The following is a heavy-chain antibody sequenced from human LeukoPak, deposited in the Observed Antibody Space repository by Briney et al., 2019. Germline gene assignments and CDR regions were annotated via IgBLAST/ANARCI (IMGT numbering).Heavy chain of an antibody. CDR3: ARDGDYCGGDCSYFDY. D-gene: IGHD2-21*02. CDR2: INPNSGGT. J-gene: IGHJ4*02. CDR1: GYTFTGYY. V-gene: IGHV1-2*02. Sequence: ASVKVSCKASGYTFTGYYMHWVRQAPGQGLEWMGWINPNSGGTNYAQKFQGRVTMTRATSISTAYMELSRLRSDDAAVYYCARDGDYCGGDCSYFDYWGQGTLVTVSS.